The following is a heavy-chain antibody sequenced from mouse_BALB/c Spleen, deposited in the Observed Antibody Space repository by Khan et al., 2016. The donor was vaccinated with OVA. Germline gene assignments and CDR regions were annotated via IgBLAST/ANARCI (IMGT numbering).Heavy chain of an antibody. J-gene: IGHJ3*01. Sequence: QVQLKQSGPGLVQPSQSLSITCTVSGFSLSNYGVHWVRQSPGKGLEWLGVIWSGGSTDFNAAFISSLSINQDNSKSQVFFKMNSQQTNDSARYYCARGGLPFADWGQGTLVTVSA. CDR1: GFSLSNYG. D-gene: IGHD2-13*01. V-gene: IGHV2-2*02. CDR2: IWSGGST. CDR3: ARGGLPFAD.